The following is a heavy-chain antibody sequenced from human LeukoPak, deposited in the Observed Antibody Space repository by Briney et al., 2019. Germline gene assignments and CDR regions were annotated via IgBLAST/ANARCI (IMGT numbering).Heavy chain of an antibody. D-gene: IGHD6-19*01. CDR3: AKGVPLGGAVAGRFGS. J-gene: IGHJ4*02. CDR2: INPNSGGT. Sequence: ASVKVSCKASGYTFTDYFLHWVRQAPGQGLEWMGWINPNSGGTIYAQKFRARVTMTTDTSISTAYMELSRLTSGDTAVYYCAKGVPLGGAVAGRFGSWGQGALVTVSS. V-gene: IGHV1-2*02. CDR1: GYTFTDYF.